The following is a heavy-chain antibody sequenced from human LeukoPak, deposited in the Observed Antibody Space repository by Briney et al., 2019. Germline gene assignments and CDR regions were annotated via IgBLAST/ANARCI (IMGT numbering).Heavy chain of an antibody. V-gene: IGHV4-39*07. J-gene: IGHJ5*02. CDR1: GGSINNTLFY. CDR3: ARGTDWFDP. CDR2: VYYDGIN. Sequence: SETLSLTCTVSGGSINNTLFYWGWIRQPPGKGLEWIGTVYYDGINYSSPSLKSRVATSVDTSKNQFSLRLSSVTAADTAVYYCARGTDWFDPWGQGTLVTVSS. D-gene: IGHD6-19*01.